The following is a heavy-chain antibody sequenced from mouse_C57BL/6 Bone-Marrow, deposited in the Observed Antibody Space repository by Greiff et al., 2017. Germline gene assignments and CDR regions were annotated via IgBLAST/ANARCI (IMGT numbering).Heavy chain of an antibody. CDR1: GFTFSSYG. CDR2: ISSGGSYT. D-gene: IGHD1-1*01. Sequence: EVQGVESGGDLVKPGGSLKLSCAASGFTFSSYGMSWVRQTPDKRLEWVATISSGGSYTYYPASVKGRFTISRDNAKNTLYLQMSSLTSVDTAMYYCARQITSFDYWGQGTTLTVSS. CDR3: ARQITSFDY. V-gene: IGHV5-6*01. J-gene: IGHJ2*01.